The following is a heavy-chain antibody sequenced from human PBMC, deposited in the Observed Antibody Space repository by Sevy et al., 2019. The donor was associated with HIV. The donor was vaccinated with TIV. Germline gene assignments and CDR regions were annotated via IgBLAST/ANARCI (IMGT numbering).Heavy chain of an antibody. V-gene: IGHV3-49*03. CDR1: GFTFDDYA. D-gene: IGHD5-12*01. CDR3: TRGLATADTPEYYFDY. J-gene: IGHJ4*02. Sequence: GGSLRLSCTTSGFTFDDYAMNWFRQAPGKGLEWVAFITRNSYEAYGGTTDYAASVKGRFIISRDDSKSIAYLQMNSLETEDTAVDYCTRGLATADTPEYYFDYWGQGTLVTVSS. CDR2: ITRNSYEAYGGTT.